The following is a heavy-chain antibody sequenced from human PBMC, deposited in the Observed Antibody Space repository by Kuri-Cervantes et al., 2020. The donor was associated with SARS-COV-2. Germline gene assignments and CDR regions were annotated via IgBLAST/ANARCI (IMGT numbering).Heavy chain of an antibody. CDR2: ISSSSSYT. D-gene: IGHD3-3*01. CDR3: ARDRRRDVFWMGYSTKFKYYYYGMDV. V-gene: IGHV3-11*06. Sequence: GGSLRLSCAASRFAFSDYYMSWIRQATWKGLEWVSYISSSSSYTNYADSVKGRFTISRENAKNSLSLQMNSLRAEDTAVYYCARDRRRDVFWMGYSTKFKYYYYGMDVWGQGTTVTVSS. CDR1: RFAFSDYY. J-gene: IGHJ6*02.